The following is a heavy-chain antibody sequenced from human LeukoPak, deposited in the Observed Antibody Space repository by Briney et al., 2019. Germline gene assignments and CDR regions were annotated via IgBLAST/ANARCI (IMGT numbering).Heavy chain of an antibody. CDR1: GFTLDDYA. D-gene: IGHD5-12*01. CDR3: AKDSGYDFSGWYFDL. V-gene: IGHV3-43*02. Sequence: GGSLRLSCAASGFTLDDYAMYWVRQAPGKGLEWVSVISGDGGSTYYADSVKGRFTISRDNSKNSLYLQMNSLRTEDTALYYCAKDSGYDFSGWYFDLWGRGTLVTVSS. J-gene: IGHJ2*01. CDR2: ISGDGGST.